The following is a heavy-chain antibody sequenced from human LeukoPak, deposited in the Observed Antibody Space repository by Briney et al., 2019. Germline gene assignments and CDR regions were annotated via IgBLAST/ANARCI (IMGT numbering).Heavy chain of an antibody. J-gene: IGHJ2*01. Sequence: SETLSLTCAVSGYSISSGYYWGWIRQPPGKGLERIGSIYHSGSTYYNPSLKSRVTISVDTSKNQFSLKLSSVTAADTAVYYCASLYYDILTGYPEGYFDLWGRGTLVTVSS. D-gene: IGHD3-9*01. CDR2: IYHSGST. CDR3: ASLYYDILTGYPEGYFDL. CDR1: GYSISSGYY. V-gene: IGHV4-38-2*01.